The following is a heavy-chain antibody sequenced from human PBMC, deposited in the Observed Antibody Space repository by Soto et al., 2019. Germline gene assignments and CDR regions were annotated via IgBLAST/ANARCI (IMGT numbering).Heavy chain of an antibody. CDR1: GFTFDDYT. D-gene: IGHD6-13*01. Sequence: EVQLVESGGVVVQPGGSLRLSCAASGFTFDDYTMHWVRQAPGKGLEWVSLISWDGGSTYYADSVKGRFTISRDNSKNSLYLQMNSLRTEDTALYYYAKEASSSSWYRTFDYWGQGTLVTVSS. V-gene: IGHV3-43*01. J-gene: IGHJ4*02. CDR3: AKEASSSSWYRTFDY. CDR2: ISWDGGST.